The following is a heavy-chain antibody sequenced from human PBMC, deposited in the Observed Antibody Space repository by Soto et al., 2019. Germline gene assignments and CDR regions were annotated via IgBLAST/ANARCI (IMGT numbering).Heavy chain of an antibody. D-gene: IGHD2-2*01. CDR1: GYTFTSYG. V-gene: IGHV1-18*01. Sequence: ASVKVSCKASGYTFTSYGISWVRQAPGQGLEWMGWISAYNGNTNYAQKLQGRVTMTTDTSTSTAYMELRSLRSDDTAVYYCARDELVVPAASYYYYGMDVWGQGTTVPVSS. J-gene: IGHJ6*02. CDR3: ARDELVVPAASYYYYGMDV. CDR2: ISAYNGNT.